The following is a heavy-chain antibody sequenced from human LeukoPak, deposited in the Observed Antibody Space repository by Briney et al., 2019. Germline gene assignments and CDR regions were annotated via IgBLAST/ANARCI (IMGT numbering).Heavy chain of an antibody. CDR2: ISWNSGRI. V-gene: IGHV3-9*03. J-gene: IGHJ4*02. CDR3: AKDSTSSPCGSHSNGFDH. CDR1: GFTFGDYA. D-gene: IGHD5-12*01. Sequence: QSGGSLRLSCAASGFTFGDYAMHWVWQAPGKGLEWVSGISWNSGRIDYADSVKGRYTISRDNAKNSLYLQMNSLRVEDMAFYYCAKDSTSSPCGSHSNGFDHWGQGTLVTVSS.